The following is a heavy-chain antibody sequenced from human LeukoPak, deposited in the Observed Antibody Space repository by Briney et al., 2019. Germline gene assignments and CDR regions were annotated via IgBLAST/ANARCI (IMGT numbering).Heavy chain of an antibody. D-gene: IGHD3-22*01. CDR3: TRANYYDSTGYLPVVYPSDY. Sequence: SETLSLTCTVSGGSIRSTNYYWSWIRQDPAKGLEWIGYIYHSGSTYYNPALKSRVTISLDTSKNQFSLKLRSVTAADTAVYYCTRANYYDSTGYLPVVYPSDYWGQGTLVTVSS. CDR1: GGSIRSTNYY. J-gene: IGHJ4*02. V-gene: IGHV4-31*03. CDR2: IYHSGST.